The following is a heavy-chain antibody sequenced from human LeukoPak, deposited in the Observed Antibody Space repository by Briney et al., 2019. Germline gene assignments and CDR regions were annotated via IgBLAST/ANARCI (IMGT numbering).Heavy chain of an antibody. V-gene: IGHV3-23*01. CDR1: GFTFSSYA. J-gene: IGHJ3*02. Sequence: PGGSLRLSCAASGFTFSSYAMSWVRQAPGKGLEWVSTFGRSGGSTFYADSVKGRFTVSRDNSKNTLYLQMNSLRAEDTAVYYCAKDLSARRGPVAGIRSAFDIWGQGTMVTVSS. D-gene: IGHD6-19*01. CDR3: AKDLSARRGPVAGIRSAFDI. CDR2: FGRSGGST.